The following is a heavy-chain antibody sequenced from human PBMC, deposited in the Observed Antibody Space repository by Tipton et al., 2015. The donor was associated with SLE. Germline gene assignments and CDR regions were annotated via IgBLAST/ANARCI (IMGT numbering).Heavy chain of an antibody. CDR1: GDSINSGSYY. J-gene: IGHJ4*02. CDR3: ATVTSSSWFRAFDY. CDR2: LYRSAST. V-gene: IGHV4-61*01. D-gene: IGHD6-13*01. Sequence: TLSLTCTVSGDSINSGSYYWSWIRQPPGKGLEWIGYLYRSASTNYNPSLKSRVTISVDTSKNQFSLKLTSVTAADTAVYYCATVTSSSWFRAFDYWGQGTLVTVSS.